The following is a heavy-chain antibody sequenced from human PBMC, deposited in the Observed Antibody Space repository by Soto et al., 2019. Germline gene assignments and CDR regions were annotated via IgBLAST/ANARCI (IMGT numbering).Heavy chain of an antibody. CDR3: ASAAPPFQH. Sequence: EVQLVESGGGLVQPGGSLRLSCAASGFILSDHYMDWVRQAPWKGLEWVGRSRNKANSYTTEYVASVKGRITISRDESKDSLYLQMNSLRTEDTAVYYCASAAPPFQHWGQGTLVTVSS. D-gene: IGHD6-25*01. J-gene: IGHJ1*01. V-gene: IGHV3-72*01. CDR2: SRNKANSYTT. CDR1: GFILSDHY.